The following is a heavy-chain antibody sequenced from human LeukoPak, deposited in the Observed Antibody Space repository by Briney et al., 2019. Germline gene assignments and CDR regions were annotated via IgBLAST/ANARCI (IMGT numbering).Heavy chain of an antibody. J-gene: IGHJ4*02. CDR3: ASNGKDYYDSSGYDYYFDY. D-gene: IGHD3-22*01. Sequence: ASVKVSCKASGYTFTSYGISWVRQAPGQGLEWMGWISAYNGNTNYAQKLQGRVTMTTDTSTSTAYMELRSLRSDDTAVYYCASNGKDYYDSSGYDYYFDYWGQGTLVTVSS. CDR1: GYTFTSYG. V-gene: IGHV1-18*01. CDR2: ISAYNGNT.